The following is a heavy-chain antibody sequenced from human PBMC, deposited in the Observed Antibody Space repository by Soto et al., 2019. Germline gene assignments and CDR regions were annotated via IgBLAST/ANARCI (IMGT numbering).Heavy chain of an antibody. CDR2: IYSGGST. J-gene: IGHJ3*02. Sequence: GGSLRLSCAASGFTVSSNYMSWVRQAPGKGLEWVSVIYSGGSTYYADSVKGRFTISRHNSKNTLYLQMNSLRAEDTAVYYCATTVAATHDAFDIWGQGTMVTVSS. V-gene: IGHV3-53*04. CDR1: GFTVSSNY. CDR3: ATTVAATHDAFDI. D-gene: IGHD2-15*01.